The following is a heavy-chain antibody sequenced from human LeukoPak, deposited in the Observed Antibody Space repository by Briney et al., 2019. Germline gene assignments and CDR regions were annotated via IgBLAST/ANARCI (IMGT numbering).Heavy chain of an antibody. CDR1: GFTFSNYF. V-gene: IGHV3-48*04. CDR3: ARALGFYDSSGYYPYFDY. J-gene: IGHJ4*02. D-gene: IGHD3-22*01. Sequence: GGSLRLSCAASGFTFSNYFMNWVRQAPGKGLEWVSYISSSSSTIYYAGSVKGRFTISRDNAKNSLYLQMNSLRAEDTAVYYCARALGFYDSSGYYPYFDYWGQGTLVTVSS. CDR2: ISSSSSTI.